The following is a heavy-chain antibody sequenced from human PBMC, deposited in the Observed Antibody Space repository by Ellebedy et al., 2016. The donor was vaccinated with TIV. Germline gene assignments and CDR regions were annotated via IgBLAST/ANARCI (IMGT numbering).Heavy chain of an antibody. J-gene: IGHJ4*02. CDR2: ISPYDGNT. CDR1: GYTFTTYA. D-gene: IGHD4-17*01. CDR3: ARDLYGDYEEGGFDY. V-gene: IGHV1-18*01. Sequence: AASVKVSCKTSGYTFTTYAITWVRQAPGQGLEWMGRISPYDGNTNYAQKLQGRVTMTTDTSINTAYLELGSLRTDDTAVYYCARDLYGDYEEGGFDYWGQGTLVTVSS.